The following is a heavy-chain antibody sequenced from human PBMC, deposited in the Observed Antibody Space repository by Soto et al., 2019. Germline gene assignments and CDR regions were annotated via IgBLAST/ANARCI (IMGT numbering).Heavy chain of an antibody. V-gene: IGHV1-24*01. CDR1: GYTLTELS. J-gene: IGHJ5*02. CDR2: LDLKNGET. Sequence: ASVKVSCKVSGYTLTELSIHLVRQAPGEWLEWIGGLDLKNGETIYAQNFQGRVTMTEDSSTDTPYMELRSLRSDDTAVYYCARAHKYYYDSSPRWFDPWGQGTLVTVSS. CDR3: ARAHKYYYDSSPRWFDP. D-gene: IGHD3-22*01.